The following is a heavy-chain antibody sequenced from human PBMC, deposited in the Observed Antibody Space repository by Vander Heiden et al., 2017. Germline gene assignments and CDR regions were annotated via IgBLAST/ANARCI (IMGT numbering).Heavy chain of an antibody. J-gene: IGHJ6*02. CDR3: ARSLAVSGDYYYAYDMDV. CDR2: ISSSGRTI. CDR1: GFIFSDYY. V-gene: IGHV3-11*01. Sequence: VESGGGLVKPGGSLRLSCAASGFIFSDYYMTWVRQAPEKAPEWLSYISSSGRTISYADSVKGRFTISRDNANNSLYLQMTSLTAADTAVYYCARSLAVSGDYYYAYDMDVWGQGTTVTVSS. D-gene: IGHD6-19*01.